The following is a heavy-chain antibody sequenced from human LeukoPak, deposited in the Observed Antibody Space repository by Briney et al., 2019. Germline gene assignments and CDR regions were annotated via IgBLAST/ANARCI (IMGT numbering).Heavy chain of an antibody. CDR1: GFTFSSYG. CDR2: IWYDGSNK. D-gene: IGHD5-18*01. Sequence: PGGSLRLSCAASGFTFSSYGTHWVRQAPGKGLEWVAVIWYDGSNKYYADSVKGRFTISRDNSKNTLYLQMNSLRAEDTAVYYCARDFYGGGYSYGSYYYYGMDVWGKGTTVTVSS. V-gene: IGHV3-33*01. CDR3: ARDFYGGGYSYGSYYYYGMDV. J-gene: IGHJ6*04.